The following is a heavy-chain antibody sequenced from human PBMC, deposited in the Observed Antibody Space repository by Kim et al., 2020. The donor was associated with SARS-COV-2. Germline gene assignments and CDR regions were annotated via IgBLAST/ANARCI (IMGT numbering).Heavy chain of an antibody. CDR1: GGSISSSSYY. V-gene: IGHV4-39*01. CDR2: IYYSGST. D-gene: IGHD2-21*02. J-gene: IGHJ4*02. CDR3: ARHYCGGDCYSRGLTD. Sequence: SETLSLTCTVSGGSISSSSYYWGWIRQPPGKGLEWIGSIYYSGSTYYNPSLKSRVTIFVDTSKNQFSLKLSSVTAAATAVYYCARHYCGGDCYSRGLTDWGQGTLVTVSS.